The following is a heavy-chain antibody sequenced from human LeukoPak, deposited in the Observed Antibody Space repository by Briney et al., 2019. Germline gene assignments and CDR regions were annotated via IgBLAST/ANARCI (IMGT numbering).Heavy chain of an antibody. CDR3: ATGLYASGGVDN. D-gene: IGHD3-22*01. CDR2: IKTENHGGAT. CDR1: GFTFRNAW. Sequence: GGSLRLSCAAYGFTFRNAWMTWVRQAPGKGLEWVGRIKTENHGGATEYAAPVKDRLSISRDDSKNMLYLQMNNLKTENTAVYYCATGLYASGGVDNWGQGTLVTVPS. V-gene: IGHV3-15*01. J-gene: IGHJ4*02.